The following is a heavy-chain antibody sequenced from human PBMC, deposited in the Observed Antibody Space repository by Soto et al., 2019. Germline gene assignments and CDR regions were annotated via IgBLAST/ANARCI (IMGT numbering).Heavy chain of an antibody. CDR2: ISAYNGNT. V-gene: IGHV1-18*03. CDR3: ARASDMDV. Sequence: QVQMVQSGPEVKKAGASVKVSCKTSGYTFTNYGISWVRQAPGQGLEWMGWISAYNGNTSYAQKLQGRVTMTTDTSTTTAYMELKSLRSDDMATYYCARASDMDVWGKGTTVTVSS. CDR1: GYTFTNYG. J-gene: IGHJ6*04.